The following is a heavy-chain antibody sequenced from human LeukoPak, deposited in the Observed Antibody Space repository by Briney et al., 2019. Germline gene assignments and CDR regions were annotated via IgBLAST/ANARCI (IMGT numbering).Heavy chain of an antibody. CDR2: IYSGGST. V-gene: IGHV3-66*02. J-gene: IGHJ4*02. Sequence: GGSLRLSCAASGFTVSSNYMSWVRQAPGKGREWGSVIYSGGSTYYADSVKGRFTISRDNSKNTLYLQMNSLRAEDTAVYYCARDCYDGGGAGSLWGQGTLVTVSS. D-gene: IGHD3-22*01. CDR3: ARDCYDGGGAGSL. CDR1: GFTVSSNY.